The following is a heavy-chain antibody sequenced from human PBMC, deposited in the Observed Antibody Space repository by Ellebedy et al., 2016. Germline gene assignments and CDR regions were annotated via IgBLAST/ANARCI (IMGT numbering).Heavy chain of an antibody. CDR1: GYTLTELS. Sequence: ASVKVSXKVSGYTLTELSMHWVRQAPGKGLEWMGGFDPEDGETIYAQKFQGRVTMTEDTSTDTAYMELSSLRSEDTAVYYCARDFMDIVVVVAATTAFDYWGQGTLVTVSS. D-gene: IGHD2-15*01. V-gene: IGHV1-24*01. CDR2: FDPEDGET. CDR3: ARDFMDIVVVVAATTAFDY. J-gene: IGHJ4*02.